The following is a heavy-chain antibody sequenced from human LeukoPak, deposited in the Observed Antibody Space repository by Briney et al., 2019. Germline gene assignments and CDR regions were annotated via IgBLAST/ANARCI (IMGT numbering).Heavy chain of an antibody. D-gene: IGHD3-22*01. V-gene: IGHV4-4*07. Sequence: PSETLSLTCTVSGGSISSYYWSWIRQPAGKGLEWIGRIYTSGSTNYNPSLKSRVTMSVDTSKNQFSLKLSSVTAADTAVYYCARFNTYYYDSSGYNNWFDPWGQGTLVTVSS. CDR2: IYTSGST. J-gene: IGHJ5*02. CDR3: ARFNTYYYDSSGYNNWFDP. CDR1: GGSISSYY.